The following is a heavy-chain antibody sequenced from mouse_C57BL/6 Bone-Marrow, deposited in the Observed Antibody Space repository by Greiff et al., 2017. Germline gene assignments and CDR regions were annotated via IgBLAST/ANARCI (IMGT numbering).Heavy chain of an antibody. J-gene: IGHJ2*01. CDR1: GYSFTSYG. Sequence: QVQLKQSGAELARPGASVMLSCKASGYSFTSYGISWVKQRTGQGLEWIGEIHPRSGNTYYNEKFKGKATLTADKSSSPAYMELRSLTSEDSAVYFCARLAGFDYWGQGTTLTVSS. D-gene: IGHD6-1*01. V-gene: IGHV1-81*01. CDR3: ARLAGFDY. CDR2: IHPRSGNT.